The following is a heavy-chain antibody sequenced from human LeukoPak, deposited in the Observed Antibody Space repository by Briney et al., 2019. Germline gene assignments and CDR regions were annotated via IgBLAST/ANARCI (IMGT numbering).Heavy chain of an antibody. CDR1: GGSISSYY. J-gene: IGHJ6*03. D-gene: IGHD6-6*01. V-gene: IGHV4-59*08. CDR2: IYYSGST. CDR3: ARRSSSSGYYYYMDV. Sequence: PSETLSLTCTVSGGSISSYYWSWIRQPPGKGLEWIGYIYYSGSTNYNPSVQSRVTISEDTSRNQFFLKLTSLTAADTAVFYCARRSSSSGYYYYMDVWGKGTTVTVSS.